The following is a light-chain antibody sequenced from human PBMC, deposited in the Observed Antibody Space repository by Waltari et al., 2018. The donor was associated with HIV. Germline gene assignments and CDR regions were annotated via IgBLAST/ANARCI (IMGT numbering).Light chain of an antibody. CDR1: SSDVGGYNA. J-gene: IGLJ2*01. CDR3: SSYTSSDTVV. Sequence: QSALTQPASVSGSPGQLISISCTGTSSDVGGYNAVSWYQQHPAKAPKLVILEVSNRPSGVSNRFSGSKSGNRASLTISGLQAEDEAYYYCSSYTSSDTVVFGGGTKVTVL. CDR2: EVS. V-gene: IGLV2-14*01.